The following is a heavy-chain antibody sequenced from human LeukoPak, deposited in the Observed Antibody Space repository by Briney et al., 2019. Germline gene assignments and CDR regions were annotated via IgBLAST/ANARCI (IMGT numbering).Heavy chain of an antibody. CDR3: ARTVYDILTGYYKGIDY. Sequence: NPSETLSLTCTVSGGSISSSSYYWGWIRQPPGKGLEWIGRFSYSGNTYYNPSLKSRVTISVDTSKNQFSLKLSSVTAADTAVYYCARTVYDILTGYYKGIDYWGQGTLVTVSS. V-gene: IGHV4-39*01. D-gene: IGHD3-9*01. J-gene: IGHJ4*02. CDR1: GGSISSSSYY. CDR2: FSYSGNT.